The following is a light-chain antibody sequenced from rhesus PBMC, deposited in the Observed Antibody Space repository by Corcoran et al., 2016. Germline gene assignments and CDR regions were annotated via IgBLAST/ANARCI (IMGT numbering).Light chain of an antibody. V-gene: IGKV1-28*01. CDR1: QGISSY. Sequence: GDTVTITCRASQGISSYLNWFQQKPGKAPKLLIYAASSLDSGGPSRFSGSGSGTEFPLTISSLQPEDFAANYCLQHNSYPYSFGQGTKVGIK. CDR2: AAS. J-gene: IGKJ2*01. CDR3: LQHNSYPYS.